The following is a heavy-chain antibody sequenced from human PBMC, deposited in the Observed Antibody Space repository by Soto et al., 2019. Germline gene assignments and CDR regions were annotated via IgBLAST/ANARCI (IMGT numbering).Heavy chain of an antibody. D-gene: IGHD3-9*01. CDR1: GGTFSSYT. V-gene: IGHV1-69*04. Sequence: SVKVSCKASGGTFSSYTISWVRQAPGQGLEWMGRIIPILGIANYAQKFQGRVTITADKSTSTAYMELSSLRSEDTAVYYCARDLGHYDILTGYSYFDYWGRGTLVTVSS. CDR2: IIPILGIA. CDR3: ARDLGHYDILTGYSYFDY. J-gene: IGHJ4*02.